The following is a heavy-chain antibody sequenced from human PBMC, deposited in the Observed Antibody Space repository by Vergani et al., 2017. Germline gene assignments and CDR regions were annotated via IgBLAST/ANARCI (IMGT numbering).Heavy chain of an antibody. V-gene: IGHV2-5*01. D-gene: IGHD4-11*01. Sequence: QVTFKESGPTLVKPTQTLTLTCTVSGFSVSSSGVGVAWIRHPPGKALECLAIIYWNDDKRYSPSLMGRLTIAKDTSRNQVVLTMTNMDPVDTATYCCGHREIFDDNYEYFDYWGPGTLVTVSS. CDR1: GFSVSSSGVG. CDR3: GHREIFDDNYEYFDY. J-gene: IGHJ4*02. CDR2: IYWNDDK.